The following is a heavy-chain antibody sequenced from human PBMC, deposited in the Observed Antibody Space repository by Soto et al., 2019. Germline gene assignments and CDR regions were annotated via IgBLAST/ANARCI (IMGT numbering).Heavy chain of an antibody. CDR2: INHSGST. CDR1: GGSFSGYY. J-gene: IGHJ3*02. D-gene: IGHD4-17*01. Sequence: SETLSLTCAVYGGSFSGYYWSWIRQPPGKGLEWIGEINHSGSTNYNPSLKSRVTISVDTSKNQFSLKLSSVTAADTAVYYCARGSTTDAFDIWGQGTMVT. V-gene: IGHV4-34*01. CDR3: ARGSTTDAFDI.